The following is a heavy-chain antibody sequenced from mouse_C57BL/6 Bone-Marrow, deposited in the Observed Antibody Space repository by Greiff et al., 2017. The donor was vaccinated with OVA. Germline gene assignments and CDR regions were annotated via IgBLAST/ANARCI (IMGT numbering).Heavy chain of an antibody. V-gene: IGHV8-12*01. CDR1: GFSLSTSGMG. CDR2: IYWDDDK. CDR3: ARSNYYGSSSWYFDV. J-gene: IGHJ1*03. Sequence: QVTLKVSGPGILQSSQTLSLTCSFSGFSLSTSGMGVSWIRQPSGKGLEWLAHIYWDDDKRYNPSLKSRLTISKANSRNQVFLKITSVDTADTATYYCARSNYYGSSSWYFDVWGTGTTVTVSS. D-gene: IGHD1-1*01.